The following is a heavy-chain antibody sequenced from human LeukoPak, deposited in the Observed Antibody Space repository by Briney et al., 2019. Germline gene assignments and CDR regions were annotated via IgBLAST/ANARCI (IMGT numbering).Heavy chain of an antibody. D-gene: IGHD3-22*01. CDR3: ASLRDSSGYYFDY. V-gene: IGHV4-59*01. Sequence: SETLSLTCTVSGGSLSSYYWSWIRQPPGKGLEWIGYIYYSGSTNYNPSLKSRVTISVDTSKNQFSLKLSSVTAADTAVYYCASLRDSSGYYFDYWGQGTLVTVSS. CDR1: GGSLSSYY. CDR2: IYYSGST. J-gene: IGHJ4*02.